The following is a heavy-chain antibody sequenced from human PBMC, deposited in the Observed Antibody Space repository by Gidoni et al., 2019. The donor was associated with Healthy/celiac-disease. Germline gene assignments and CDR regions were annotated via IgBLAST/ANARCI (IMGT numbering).Heavy chain of an antibody. D-gene: IGHD6-6*01. CDR3: AWGRVAARRDANWFDP. CDR1: GYTFTGYY. J-gene: IGHJ5*02. V-gene: IGHV1-2*02. CDR2: INPNSGGT. Sequence: QVQLVQSGAEVKKPGASVKVSCKASGYTFTGYYMHWVRQAPGQGLEWMGWINPNSGGTNYAQKFQGRVTMTRDTSISTAYMELSRLRSDDTAVYYCAWGRVAARRDANWFDPWGQGTLVTVSS.